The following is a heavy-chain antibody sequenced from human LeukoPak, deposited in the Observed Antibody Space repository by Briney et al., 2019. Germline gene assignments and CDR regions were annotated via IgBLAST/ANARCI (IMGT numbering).Heavy chain of an antibody. CDR2: ISSSGSTI. Sequence: QPGGSLRHSCAASGFTFSSYEMNWVRQAPGKGLEWVSYISSSGSTIYYADSVKGRFTISRDNAKNSLYLQMNSLRAEDTAVYYCARRLGYYYGMDVWGQGTTVTVSS. CDR1: GFTFSSYE. D-gene: IGHD7-27*01. J-gene: IGHJ6*02. V-gene: IGHV3-48*03. CDR3: ARRLGYYYGMDV.